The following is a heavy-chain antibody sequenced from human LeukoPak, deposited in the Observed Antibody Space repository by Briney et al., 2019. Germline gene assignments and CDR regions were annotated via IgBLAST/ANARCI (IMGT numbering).Heavy chain of an antibody. CDR2: MNPNSGNT. J-gene: IGHJ3*02. CDR3: ARVLAGSGWYDVFDI. Sequence: ASVKVSCKASGYTFTSYDINWVQQATGQGLEWMGWMNPNSGNTGYAQKFQGRVTMTRNTSISTAYMELSSLRSEDTAVYYCARVLAGSGWYDVFDIWAQGTMVTVSS. CDR1: GYTFTSYD. V-gene: IGHV1-8*01. D-gene: IGHD6-19*01.